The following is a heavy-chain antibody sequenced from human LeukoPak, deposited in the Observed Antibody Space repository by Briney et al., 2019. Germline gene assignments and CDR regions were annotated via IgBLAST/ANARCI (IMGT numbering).Heavy chain of an antibody. CDR3: AKGLLYSSSWYTYFDY. CDR2: ISGSGGST. J-gene: IGHJ4*02. D-gene: IGHD6-13*01. V-gene: IGHV3-23*01. Sequence: GRSLRLSCAASGFPFSSYAMSWVRQAPGKGLEWVSAISGSGGSTYYADSVKGRFTISRDNSKNTLYLQMNSLRAEDTAVYYCAKGLLYSSSWYTYFDYWGQGTLVTVSS. CDR1: GFPFSSYA.